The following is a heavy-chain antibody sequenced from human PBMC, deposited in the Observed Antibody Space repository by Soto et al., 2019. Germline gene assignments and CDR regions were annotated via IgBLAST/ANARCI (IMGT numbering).Heavy chain of an antibody. CDR2: INPNSGGT. Sequence: ASVKVACKASGYTFTGYYMHWVRQAPGQGLEWMGWINPNSGGTNYAQKFQGRVTMTRDTSISTAYMELSRLRSDDTAVYYCARGSCSSTSCYLYYYYGMDDWGQGTTVTVSS. J-gene: IGHJ6*02. V-gene: IGHV1-2*02. CDR1: GYTFTGYY. CDR3: ARGSCSSTSCYLYYYYGMDD. D-gene: IGHD2-2*01.